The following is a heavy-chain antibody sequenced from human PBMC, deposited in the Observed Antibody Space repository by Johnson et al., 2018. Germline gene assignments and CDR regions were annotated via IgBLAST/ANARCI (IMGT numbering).Heavy chain of an antibody. J-gene: IGHJ6*02. D-gene: IGHD6-19*01. CDR3: ARGEQWLPPQYYYYGMDV. V-gene: IGHV4-59*01. CDR1: GGSISSYY. Sequence: QVQLQELGPGLVKPSETLSLTCTVSGGSISSYYWSWIRQPPGKGLEWIGYIYYSGSTNYNPSLKSRVTIPVDTSKNQFSLKLRSVTAAATAGYYCARGEQWLPPQYYYYGMDVWGQGTTVTVSS. CDR2: IYYSGST.